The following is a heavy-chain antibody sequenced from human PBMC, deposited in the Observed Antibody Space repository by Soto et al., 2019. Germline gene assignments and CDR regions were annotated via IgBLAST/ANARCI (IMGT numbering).Heavy chain of an antibody. Sequence: PSETLSLTCTVSGGSISNYYWSWIRQPPGKGLERIGYIYYRGSTNYNPSLKSPVTISVDTSKNHFSLMLRSVSAADTAVYFCARDPNQDYGANHFDYWGQGTLVTVSS. D-gene: IGHD4-17*01. CDR3: ARDPNQDYGANHFDY. V-gene: IGHV4-59*01. CDR2: IYYRGST. CDR1: GGSISNYY. J-gene: IGHJ4*02.